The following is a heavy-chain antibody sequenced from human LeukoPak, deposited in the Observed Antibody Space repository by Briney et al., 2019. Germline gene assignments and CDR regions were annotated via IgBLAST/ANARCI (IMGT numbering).Heavy chain of an antibody. CDR1: GGSISSYY. CDR3: ARHHSSSWYFGA. D-gene: IGHD6-13*01. J-gene: IGHJ5*02. Sequence: SETLSLTCTVSGGSISSYYWSWIRQPPGKGLEWIGYIYTSGSTNYHPSLKSRVTISVDTSKNQFSLKLSSVTAADTAVYYCARHHSSSWYFGAWGQGTLVTVSS. V-gene: IGHV4-4*09. CDR2: IYTSGST.